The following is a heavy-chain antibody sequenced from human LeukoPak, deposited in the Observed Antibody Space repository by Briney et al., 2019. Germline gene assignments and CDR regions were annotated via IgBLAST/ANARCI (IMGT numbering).Heavy chain of an antibody. CDR2: IYYSGST. Sequence: PSETLSLTCTVSGGSLSIYYWNWIRQPPGKGREWVGYIYYSGSTNYNTSLKSRVTTSVDTSKSHFSLKLSSVTAADTAVYYCARGAFVVVLAATQLYWYYDLWGRGTLVTVSS. CDR1: GGSLSIYY. J-gene: IGHJ2*01. CDR3: ARGAFVVVLAATQLYWYYDL. V-gene: IGHV4-59*01. D-gene: IGHD2-15*01.